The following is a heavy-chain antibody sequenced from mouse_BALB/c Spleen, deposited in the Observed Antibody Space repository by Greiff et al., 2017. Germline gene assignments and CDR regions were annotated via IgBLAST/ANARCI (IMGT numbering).Heavy chain of an antibody. CDR3: ARDITNGFDV. D-gene: IGHD1-1*01. Sequence: EVQLVESGPGLVKPSQSLSLTCSVTGYSITSGYYWNWIRQFPGNKLEWMGYISYDGSNNYNPSLKNRISITRDTSKNQFFLKLNSVTTEDTATYYCARDITNGFDVWGAGTTVTVSS. V-gene: IGHV3-6*02. CDR1: GYSITSGYY. J-gene: IGHJ1*01. CDR2: ISYDGSN.